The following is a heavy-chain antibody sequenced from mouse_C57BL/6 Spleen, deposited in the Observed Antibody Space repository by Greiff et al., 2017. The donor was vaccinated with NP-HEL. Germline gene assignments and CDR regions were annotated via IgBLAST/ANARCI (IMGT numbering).Heavy chain of an antibody. D-gene: IGHD2-5*01. Sequence: VQLQQSGPGLVQPSQCLSITCTVSGFSLTSYGVHWVRQSPGKGLEWLGVIWRGGSTDYNAAFMSRLRITKDNSKNQVFFKMNSLQADDTAIYYCATCHSNCYYFDYWGQGTTLTVSS. CDR2: IWRGGST. J-gene: IGHJ2*01. CDR3: ATCHSNCYYFDY. CDR1: GFSLTSYG. V-gene: IGHV2-5*01.